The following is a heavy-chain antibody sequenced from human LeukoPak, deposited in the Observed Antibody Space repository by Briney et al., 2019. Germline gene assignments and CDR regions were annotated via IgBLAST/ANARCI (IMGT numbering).Heavy chain of an antibody. D-gene: IGHD3-22*01. CDR3: ARERSSGYYTEDAFDI. Sequence: GESLQISCKASGYSFTSYWIGWVRQMPEQGLERMGIIYPGDSDTRYSPSFQGQVTISADKSISTTYLQWSSLKASDTAMYYCARERSSGYYTEDAFDIWGQGTMVTVSS. J-gene: IGHJ3*02. CDR1: GYSFTSYW. V-gene: IGHV5-51*01. CDR2: IYPGDSDT.